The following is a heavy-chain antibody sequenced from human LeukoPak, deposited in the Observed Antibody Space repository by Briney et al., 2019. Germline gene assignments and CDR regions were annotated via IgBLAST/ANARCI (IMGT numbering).Heavy chain of an antibody. CDR3: VKGSERSRPHYFDY. CDR1: GFTFSSYA. V-gene: IGHV3-23*01. Sequence: GGSLRLSCAASGFTFSSYAMTWVRQAPGKGLEWVSAITDSGGDTYHADSVKGRFTISRDNSKSTLYMQMDSLRVEDTAVYYCVKGSERSRPHYFDYWGQGTLVTVSS. CDR2: ITDSGGDT. D-gene: IGHD3-3*01. J-gene: IGHJ4*02.